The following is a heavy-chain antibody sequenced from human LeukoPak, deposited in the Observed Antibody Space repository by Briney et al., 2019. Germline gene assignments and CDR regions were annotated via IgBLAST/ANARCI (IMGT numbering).Heavy chain of an antibody. Sequence: PSETLSLTCTVSGSSISSSSYYWTWIRQSPGKGLEWIGDINPSGSTYYNPSLKSRLTISVDTSKNQFSLKLRSVTAADTAVYYCARGRHDITMIVVVMTSVSYYLDVWGKGTTVTVS. CDR3: ARGRHDITMIVVVMTSVSYYLDV. J-gene: IGHJ6*03. CDR1: GSSISSSSYY. CDR2: INPSGST. D-gene: IGHD3-22*01. V-gene: IGHV4-39*07.